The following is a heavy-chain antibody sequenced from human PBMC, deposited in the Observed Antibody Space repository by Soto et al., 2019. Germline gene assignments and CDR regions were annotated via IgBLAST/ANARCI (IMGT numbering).Heavy chain of an antibody. CDR3: ARAPPVYDFWSGYLPNWFDP. D-gene: IGHD3-3*01. CDR2: IYYSGST. V-gene: IGHV4-59*01. J-gene: IGHJ5*02. Sequence: SDTLSLTCTVSGGSISIYYWSWIRQPPGKGLEWIGYIYYSGSTNYNPSLKSRVTISVDTSKNQFSLKLSSVTAADTAVYYCARAPPVYDFWSGYLPNWFDPWGQGTLVTVSS. CDR1: GGSISIYY.